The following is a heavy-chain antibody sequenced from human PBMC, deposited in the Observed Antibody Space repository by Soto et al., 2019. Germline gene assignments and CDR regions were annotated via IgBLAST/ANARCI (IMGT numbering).Heavy chain of an antibody. CDR1: GGSISSGGYY. J-gene: IGHJ4*02. Sequence: SETLSLTCTVSGGSISSGGYYWSWIRQHPGKGLEWIGYIYYSGSTYYNPSLKSRVTISVDTSKNQFSLKLSSVTAADTAVYYCARGHDPIVNYYFDYWGQGTLVTVSS. CDR2: IYYSGST. V-gene: IGHV4-31*03. CDR3: ARGHDPIVNYYFDY. D-gene: IGHD1-20*01.